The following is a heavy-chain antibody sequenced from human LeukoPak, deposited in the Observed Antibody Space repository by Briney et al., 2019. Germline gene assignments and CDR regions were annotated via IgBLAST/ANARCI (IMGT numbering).Heavy chain of an antibody. Sequence: ASVKVSCKASGGTFSSYAISWVRQAPGQGLEWMGRITPILGIANYAQKFQGRVTITADKSTSTAYMELSSLRSEDTAVYYCARSRDPLTKRWLQSIYYYGMDVWGQGTTVTVSS. CDR2: ITPILGIA. D-gene: IGHD5-24*01. V-gene: IGHV1-69*04. J-gene: IGHJ6*02. CDR3: ARSRDPLTKRWLQSIYYYGMDV. CDR1: GGTFSSYA.